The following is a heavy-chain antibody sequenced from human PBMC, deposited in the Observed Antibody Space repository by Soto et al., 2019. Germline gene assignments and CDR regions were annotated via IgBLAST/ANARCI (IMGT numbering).Heavy chain of an antibody. D-gene: IGHD6-13*01. CDR2: ISYDGSNK. CDR3: AKDWTIAAVSPDYGMDV. J-gene: IGHJ6*02. CDR1: GFTFSSYG. Sequence: QVQLVESGGGVVQPGRSLRLSCAASGFTFSSYGMHWVRQAPGKGLEWVAVISYDGSNKYYADSVKGRFTISRDNSKNTLYLQMNTLRAEDTAVYYCAKDWTIAAVSPDYGMDVWGQGTTVTVSS. V-gene: IGHV3-30*18.